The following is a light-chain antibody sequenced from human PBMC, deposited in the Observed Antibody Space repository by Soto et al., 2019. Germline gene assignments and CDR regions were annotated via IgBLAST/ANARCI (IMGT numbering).Light chain of an antibody. CDR2: DVT. Sequence: QSALTQSASVFGSPGQSITISCTGTSSDVGGYDYVSWYQQHPGKAPKLMIYDVTNRPSGVSNRFSGSKSGNAASLTISGLQAEDEADYYCISYASITTYVFGTGTKVTVL. CDR1: SSDVGGYDY. V-gene: IGLV2-14*01. CDR3: ISYASITTYV. J-gene: IGLJ1*01.